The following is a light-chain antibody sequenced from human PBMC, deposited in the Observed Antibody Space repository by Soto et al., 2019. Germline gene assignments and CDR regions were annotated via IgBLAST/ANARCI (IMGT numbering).Light chain of an antibody. CDR1: QGLLLSSNNKNY. Sequence: DRLITQSPDSLAVSLEERGTSKCEPIQGLLLSSNNKNYLAWYQQKPGQPPKLLSYCASTRESGVPDRFSGSGSGTDFTLTISSLQAEDVAVYYCQQFYNTPLTVGQGTKVDSK. V-gene: IGKV4-1*01. CDR2: CAS. CDR3: QQFYNTPLT. J-gene: IGKJ1*01.